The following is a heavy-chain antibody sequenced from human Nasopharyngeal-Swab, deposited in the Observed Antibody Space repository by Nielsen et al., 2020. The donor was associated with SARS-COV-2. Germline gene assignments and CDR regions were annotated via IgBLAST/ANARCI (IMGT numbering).Heavy chain of an antibody. D-gene: IGHD2-8*01. V-gene: IGHV3-23*01. CDR2: ISSSGSAT. Sequence: GESLKISCADSEFSFSSYAMSWVRQAPGKGLEWVSLISSSGSATYYADSVKGRFTISRDSSTNTLYLQMNSLRVEDTAVYYCARDLGGGYCTTINCLGSWGQGTLVTVSS. J-gene: IGHJ1*01. CDR1: EFSFSSYA. CDR3: ARDLGGGYCTTINCLGS.